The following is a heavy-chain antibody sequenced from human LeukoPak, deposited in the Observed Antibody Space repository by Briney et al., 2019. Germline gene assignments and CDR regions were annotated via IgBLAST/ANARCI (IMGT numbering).Heavy chain of an antibody. D-gene: IGHD3-10*01. V-gene: IGHV4-39*07. Sequence: SETLSLTCTVSGGSISSSSYYWGWIRQPPGKGLEWIGSIYYSGSTYYNPSLKSRVTISVDTSKNQFSLKLSSVTAADTAVYYCARDRAGSGSYTVDYWGQGTLVTVSS. CDR2: IYYSGST. CDR3: ARDRAGSGSYTVDY. J-gene: IGHJ4*02. CDR1: GGSISSSSYY.